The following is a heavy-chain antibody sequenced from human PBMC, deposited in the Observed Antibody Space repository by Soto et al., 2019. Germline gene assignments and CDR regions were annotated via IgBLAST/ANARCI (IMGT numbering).Heavy chain of an antibody. CDR3: ARVDTDFSGTTVYYYYGMDV. V-gene: IGHV1-69*13. J-gene: IGHJ6*02. Sequence: ASVKVSCKASGGTFSSYAISWVRQAPGQGLEWMGGIIPIFGTANYAQKFQGRVTITADESTSTAYMELSSLRSEDTAVYYCARVDTDFSGTTVYYYYGMDVWGQGTTVTVSS. D-gene: IGHD1-7*01. CDR2: IIPIFGTA. CDR1: GGTFSSYA.